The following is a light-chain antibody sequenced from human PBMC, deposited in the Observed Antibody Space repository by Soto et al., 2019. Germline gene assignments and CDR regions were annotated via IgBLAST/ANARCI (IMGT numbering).Light chain of an antibody. J-gene: IGKJ1*01. CDR3: QQYNSYPRT. CDR1: QTISSW. Sequence: IRMTQSPSTLSVSVGDRVTITCGASQTISSWLDWYQQKPGKAPKLLIYDASSLESGVPSRLRGSGYGTELTLTISSMQTDDFETYYCQQYNSYPRTFGQGTKVDI. CDR2: DAS. V-gene: IGKV1-5*01.